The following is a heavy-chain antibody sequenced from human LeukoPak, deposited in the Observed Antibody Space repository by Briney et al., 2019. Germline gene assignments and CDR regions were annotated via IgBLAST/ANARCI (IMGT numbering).Heavy chain of an antibody. D-gene: IGHD4-17*01. CDR3: ARESIGDYDY. CDR1: GFTFSNHP. V-gene: IGHV3-64*01. CDR2: ISPDGAST. J-gene: IGHJ4*02. Sequence: PGGSLRLSCAASGFTFSNHPMHWVRQAPGKGLESVSVISPDGASTHHANSVKGRFTISRDNSKNTLHLQMGSLRVEDMAVYYCARESIGDYDYWGQGTLVTVSS.